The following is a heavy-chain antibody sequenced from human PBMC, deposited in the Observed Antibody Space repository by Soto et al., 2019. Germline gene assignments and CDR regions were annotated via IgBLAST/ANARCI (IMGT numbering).Heavy chain of an antibody. V-gene: IGHV5-51*01. CDR1: GYSFASYW. CDR2: IYPGDSDT. D-gene: IGHD2-8*01. J-gene: IGHJ6*02. Sequence: GESLKISCKGSGYSFASYWIGWVRQMPGKGLEWMGIIYPGDSDTRYSPSFQGQVTISADKSISTAYLQWSSLKASDTAMYYCARRIKGCTNGVCYYYYGMDVWGQGTTVTVSS. CDR3: ARRIKGCTNGVCYYYYGMDV.